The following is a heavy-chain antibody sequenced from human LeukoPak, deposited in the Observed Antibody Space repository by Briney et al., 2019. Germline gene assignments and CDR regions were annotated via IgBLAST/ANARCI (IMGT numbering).Heavy chain of an antibody. CDR3: ARRHDYGGNSPHI. CDR2: IYYSGST. J-gene: IGHJ4*02. D-gene: IGHD4-23*01. CDR1: GGSISSSSYY. V-gene: IGHV4-39*07. Sequence: SETLSLTCTVSGGSISSSSYYWGWIRQPPGKGLEWIGSIYYSGSTYYNPSLKSRVTISVDTSKNQFSLKLSSVTAADTAVYYCARRHDYGGNSPHIWGQGTLVTVSS.